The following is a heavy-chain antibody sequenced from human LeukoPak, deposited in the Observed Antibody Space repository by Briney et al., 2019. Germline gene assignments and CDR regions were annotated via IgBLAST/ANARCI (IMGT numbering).Heavy chain of an antibody. Sequence: PGGSLRLSCAASGFSFNNYGMHWVRQAPGKGLEWVGVMWSEDNSQHYADSVKGRFTISKDSSKNTLYLQMNSLRAEDTAVYYCARDLRRTTFDYWGQGTLVTVSS. V-gene: IGHV3-33*01. CDR1: GFSFNNYG. CDR2: MWSEDNSQ. D-gene: IGHD4-11*01. J-gene: IGHJ4*02. CDR3: ARDLRRTTFDY.